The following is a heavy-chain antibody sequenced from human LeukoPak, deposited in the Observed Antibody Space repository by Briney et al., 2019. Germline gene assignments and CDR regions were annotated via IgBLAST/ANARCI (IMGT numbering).Heavy chain of an antibody. D-gene: IGHD3-10*01. J-gene: IGHJ4*02. CDR1: GYSISSGYY. V-gene: IGHV4-38-2*01. Sequence: PSETLSLTCAVSGYSISSGYYWGWIRQPPGKGLEWIGSIYHSGSTYYNPSLKSRVTIPVDTSKNQFSLKLSSVTAADTAVYYCASSPGLWFGGMYYFDYWGQGTLVTVSS. CDR2: IYHSGST. CDR3: ASSPGLWFGGMYYFDY.